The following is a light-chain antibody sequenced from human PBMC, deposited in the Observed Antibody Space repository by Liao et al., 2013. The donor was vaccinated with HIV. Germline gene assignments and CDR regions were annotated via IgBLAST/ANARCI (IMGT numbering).Light chain of an antibody. V-gene: IGLV3-1*01. CDR1: NLGSRY. CDR3: QAWDSSTYV. CDR2: QDT. J-gene: IGLJ1*01. Sequence: SYELTQPPSVSVSPGQTARITCSGDNLGSRYASWYQQKPGQSPVLVIYQDTKRPSGIPERFSGSNSGSTATLTISGTQAMDEADYYCQAWDSSTYVFGTGTKVTVL.